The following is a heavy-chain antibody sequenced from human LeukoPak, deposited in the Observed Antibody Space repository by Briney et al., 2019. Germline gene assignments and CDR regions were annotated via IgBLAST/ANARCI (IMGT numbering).Heavy chain of an antibody. Sequence: SETLSLTCTVSGGSISTYYWSWIRQPPGKGLEWIGYVYYSGSTDYNPSLESRVTISVDTSKSQSSLNLSSMTAADTAVYYCARDYGGNSYLDYWGQGILVTVSS. CDR1: GGSISTYY. CDR3: ARDYGGNSYLDY. J-gene: IGHJ4*02. V-gene: IGHV4-59*01. D-gene: IGHD4-23*01. CDR2: VYYSGST.